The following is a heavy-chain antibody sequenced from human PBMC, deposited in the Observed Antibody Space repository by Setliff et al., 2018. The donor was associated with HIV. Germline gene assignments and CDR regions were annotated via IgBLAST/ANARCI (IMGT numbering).Heavy chain of an antibody. J-gene: IGHJ4*02. CDR2: ISGSGGST. V-gene: IGHV3-23*01. CDR1: GFTFSNYA. D-gene: IGHD6-13*01. Sequence: GGSLRLSCAASGFTFSNYAMSWVRQAPGKGLEWVSAISGSGGSTYYADSVKGRFTISRDNSKNTLYLQMNSLRAEDTAVYYCAKVGTWIAAARTALFDYWGQGTLVTVSS. CDR3: AKVGTWIAAARTALFDY.